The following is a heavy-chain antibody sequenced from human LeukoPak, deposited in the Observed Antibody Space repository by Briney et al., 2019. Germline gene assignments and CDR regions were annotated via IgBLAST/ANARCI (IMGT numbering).Heavy chain of an antibody. CDR2: IRYDGSNK. V-gene: IGHV3-30*02. J-gene: IGHJ4*02. Sequence: GGSLRLSCAASGFTFSSYGMHWVRQAPGKGLEWVAFIRYDGSNKYYADSVKGRFTISRDNSKNTLYLQMNSLRAEDTAVYYCAKWDLYDSSGYYGGDYWGQGTLVTVSS. D-gene: IGHD3-22*01. CDR1: GFTFSSYG. CDR3: AKWDLYDSSGYYGGDY.